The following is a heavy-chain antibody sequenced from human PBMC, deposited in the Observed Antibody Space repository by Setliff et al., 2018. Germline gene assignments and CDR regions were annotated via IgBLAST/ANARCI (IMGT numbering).Heavy chain of an antibody. Sequence: ASVKVSCKVSGYTLTELSMHWVRQAPGQGLEWMGIIIPSGGSTSYAQKFQGRVTMTRDTSTSTVYMELSSLRSEDTAVYYCAREQLVDRGFDYWGQGTLVTVSS. D-gene: IGHD6-6*01. CDR2: IIPSGGST. CDR3: AREQLVDRGFDY. V-gene: IGHV1-46*01. CDR1: GYTLTELS. J-gene: IGHJ4*02.